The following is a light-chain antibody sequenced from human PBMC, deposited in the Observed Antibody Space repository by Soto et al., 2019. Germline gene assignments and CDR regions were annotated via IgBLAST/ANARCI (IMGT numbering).Light chain of an antibody. CDR3: QQYGSSGT. J-gene: IGKJ1*01. CDR2: GAS. V-gene: IGKV3-15*01. CDR1: QSVNSN. Sequence: ETVMTQSPATLSVSPGERATLSCRASQSVNSNLAWYQQKLGQAPRVLIYGASTRATGIPARFSGSGSGTDFTLTISRLEPEDFAVYYCQQYGSSGTFGQGTKVDI.